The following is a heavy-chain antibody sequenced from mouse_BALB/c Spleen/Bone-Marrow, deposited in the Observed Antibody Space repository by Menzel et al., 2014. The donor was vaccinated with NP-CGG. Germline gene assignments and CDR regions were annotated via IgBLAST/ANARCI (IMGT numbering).Heavy chain of an antibody. CDR2: IDPANGNT. Sequence: EVKLMESGAELVKPGASVKLSCTASGFNIKDTYMHWVKQRPEQGLEWIGRIDPANGNTKYDPKFQGKATITADTSSNTAYLQLSSLTSEGTAVYYCARGYDEGFAYRGQGTPVTVSA. D-gene: IGHD2-14*01. CDR3: ARGYDEGFAY. V-gene: IGHV14-3*02. J-gene: IGHJ3*01. CDR1: GFNIKDTY.